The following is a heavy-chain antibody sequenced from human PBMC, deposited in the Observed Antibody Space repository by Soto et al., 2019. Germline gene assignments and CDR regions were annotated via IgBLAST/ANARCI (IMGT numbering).Heavy chain of an antibody. CDR3: ASSGRPGYYYDIMDV. J-gene: IGHJ6*02. CDR1: GYTFTSYG. D-gene: IGHD3-10*01. CDR2: ISVYNGNT. V-gene: IGHV1-18*01. Sequence: QVQLVQSGAEVKDPGASVKVSCKASGYTFTSYGVSWVRQAPGQGLEWMGWISVYNGNTKYAQKLQGRVTMTTDTSTSTAYMELRGLRSDDTAVYYCASSGRPGYYYDIMDVWGQGTTVTVSS.